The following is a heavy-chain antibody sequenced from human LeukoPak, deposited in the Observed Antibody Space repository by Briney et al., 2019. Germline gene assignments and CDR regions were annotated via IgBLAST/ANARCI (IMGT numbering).Heavy chain of an antibody. CDR3: ARDLNRLGYCSGGSCYPTGYFDY. CDR1: GFIFSSYS. J-gene: IGHJ4*02. CDR2: ISSSSSSI. Sequence: GGSLRLSCAASGFIFSSYSMNWVRQAPGKGLEWVSYISSSSSSIYYADSVKGRFTISRDNAKNSLYLQTNSLRAEDTAVYYCARDLNRLGYCSGGSCYPTGYFDYWGQGTLVTVSS. D-gene: IGHD2-15*01. V-gene: IGHV3-48*04.